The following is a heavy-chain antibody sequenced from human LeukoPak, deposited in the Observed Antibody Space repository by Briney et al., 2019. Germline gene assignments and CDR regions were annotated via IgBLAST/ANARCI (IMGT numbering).Heavy chain of an antibody. V-gene: IGHV4-61*02. CDR3: ASGIAVAAH. CDR1: GGSISSGSCY. CDR2: IYTSGST. D-gene: IGHD6-19*01. Sequence: SQTLSLTCTVSGGSISSGSCYWSWIRQPAGKGLEWIGRIYTSGSTNYNPSLKSRVTISVDTSKNQFSLKLSSVTAADTAVYYCASGIAVAAHWGQGTLVTVSS. J-gene: IGHJ4*02.